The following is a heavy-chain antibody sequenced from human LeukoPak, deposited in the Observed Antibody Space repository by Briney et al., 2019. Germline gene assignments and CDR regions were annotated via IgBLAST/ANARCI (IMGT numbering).Heavy chain of an antibody. J-gene: IGHJ5*02. CDR1: GYTFTGYY. Sequence: ASVKVSCKASGYTFTGYYMHWVRQAPGQGLEWMGWINPNSGGTNYAQKFQGRVTMTRDTSISTAYMELSRLRSDDTAVYYCARGGVFSMIVVVITPLARFDPWGQGTLVTVSS. CDR3: ARGGVFSMIVVVITPLARFDP. V-gene: IGHV1-2*02. D-gene: IGHD3-22*01. CDR2: INPNSGGT.